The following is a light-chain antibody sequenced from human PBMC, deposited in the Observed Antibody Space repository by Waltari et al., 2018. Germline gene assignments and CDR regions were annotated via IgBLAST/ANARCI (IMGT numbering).Light chain of an antibody. CDR3: QQYGSLPLT. V-gene: IGKV3-20*01. CDR2: GAS. J-gene: IGKJ2*01. CDR1: QSVSNNY. Sequence: EIVLTQSPGSLSLSPGERATLSCRASQSVSNNYLAWHQQKPGQAPRLLIYGASNRATGIPDRFSGSGSGTDFTLTISILEPEDFAVYSCQQYGSLPLTFGQGTKLEI.